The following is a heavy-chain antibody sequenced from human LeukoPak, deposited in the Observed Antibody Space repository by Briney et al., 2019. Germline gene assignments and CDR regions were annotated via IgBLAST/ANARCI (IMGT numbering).Heavy chain of an antibody. Sequence: SETLSLTCSVSGGSISGYYWSWIRQPPGKGLEWIGSIYTSGSTNYNLSLKSRVTISVDTSKNQFSLKLSSVTAADTAVYYCARQYYYDSSGYYYHFDYWGQGTLVTVSS. CDR2: IYTSGST. CDR1: GGSISGYY. J-gene: IGHJ4*02. CDR3: ARQYYYDSSGYYYHFDY. D-gene: IGHD3-22*01. V-gene: IGHV4-4*09.